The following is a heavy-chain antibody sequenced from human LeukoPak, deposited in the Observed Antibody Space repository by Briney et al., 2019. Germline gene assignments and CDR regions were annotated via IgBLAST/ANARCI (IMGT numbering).Heavy chain of an antibody. CDR1: GGTFSSYA. Sequence: ASVKVSCKASGGTFSSYAISWVRQAPGQGLEWMGGIIPTFGTANYAQKFQGRVTITTDESTSTAYMELSSLRSEDTAVYYCARGPQSRYYYYMDVWGKGTTVTVSS. V-gene: IGHV1-69*05. J-gene: IGHJ6*03. CDR3: ARGPQSRYYYYMDV. CDR2: IIPTFGTA.